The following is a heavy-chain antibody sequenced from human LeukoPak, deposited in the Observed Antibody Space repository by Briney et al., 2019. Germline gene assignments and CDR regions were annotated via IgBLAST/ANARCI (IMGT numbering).Heavy chain of an antibody. Sequence: GGSLRLSCAASGFILRNYAMTWVRQAPGKGLEWVSGISGGGGTTNYADSVKGRFTISRDNSKNTVFLQMNSLRAEDTAIYYCAKGIHLSLSENDYWGQGTLVTVSP. CDR3: AKGIHLSLSENDY. V-gene: IGHV3-23*01. J-gene: IGHJ4*02. CDR2: ISGGGGTT. D-gene: IGHD5-18*01. CDR1: GFILRNYA.